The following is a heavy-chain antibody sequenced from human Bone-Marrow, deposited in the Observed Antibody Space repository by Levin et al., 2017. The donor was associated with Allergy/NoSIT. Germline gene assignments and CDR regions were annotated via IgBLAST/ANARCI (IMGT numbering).Heavy chain of an antibody. V-gene: IGHV3-33*01. CDR3: ARGFDYGAQ. CDR2: IWYDGSNE. D-gene: IGHD4-17*01. Sequence: GESLKISCEASGFSLDTYAMAWVRQAPGKGLEWVACIWYDGSNEYYGDSVKGRFTISRDNSKNTVDLQMNRLRDEDTAVYYCARGFDYGAQWGQGTLVTVSS. J-gene: IGHJ4*02. CDR1: GFSLDTYA.